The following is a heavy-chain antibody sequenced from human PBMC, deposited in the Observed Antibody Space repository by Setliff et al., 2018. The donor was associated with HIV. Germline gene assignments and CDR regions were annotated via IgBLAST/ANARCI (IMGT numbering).Heavy chain of an antibody. D-gene: IGHD2-15*01. CDR3: ARGLPAHSYYGLDV. J-gene: IGHJ6*02. Sequence: SETLSLTCTVSGGSMNIHYWSWIRQPPGMGLEWIGEINQSGNTNYNPSLKSRVTISADPSKNQFSLKLSSVTAADTAVYYCARGLPAHSYYGLDVWGQGTTVTVSS. CDR1: GGSMNIHY. CDR2: INQSGNT. V-gene: IGHV4-59*11.